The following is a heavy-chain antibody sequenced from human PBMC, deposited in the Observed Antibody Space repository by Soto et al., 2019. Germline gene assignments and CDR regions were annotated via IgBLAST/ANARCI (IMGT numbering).Heavy chain of an antibody. J-gene: IGHJ5*02. V-gene: IGHV3-15*01. D-gene: IGHD2-15*01. CDR2: IKTKSDGETT. CDR1: GFTFSKAW. CDR3: TTGIKGT. Sequence: QLVESGGGLVQPGGSLRLSCAASGFTFSKAWMSWVRQAPGKGLEWIGRIKTKSDGETTDYITPVKGRFTISRDDSKNTVYLQMNSLKTEDTAVYYCTTGIKGTWGQGTLVTVSS.